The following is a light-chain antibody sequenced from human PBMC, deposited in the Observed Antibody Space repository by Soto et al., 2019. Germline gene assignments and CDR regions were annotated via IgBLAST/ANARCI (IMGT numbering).Light chain of an antibody. CDR3: QQDNSSPFT. J-gene: IGKJ3*01. CDR2: DAS. Sequence: DIQMTQSPSTLSASVGDRVTITCRASQSISSWLAWYQQKPGKAPKLLIYDASSLESGVPSRFSGSGSGTEFTLTISRLQPDDFATYYCQQDNSSPFTFGPGTKVDIK. V-gene: IGKV1-5*01. CDR1: QSISSW.